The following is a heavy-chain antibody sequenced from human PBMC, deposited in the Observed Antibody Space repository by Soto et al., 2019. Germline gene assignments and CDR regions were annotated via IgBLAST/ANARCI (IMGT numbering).Heavy chain of an antibody. CDR1: GGSISSSSYY. J-gene: IGHJ4*02. V-gene: IGHV4-39*01. D-gene: IGHD2-8*01. CDR2: IYYSGST. Sequence: QLQLQESGPGLVKPSETLSLTCTVSGGSISSSSYYWGWIRQPPGKGLEWIGSIYYSGSTYYNPSLKRRVTISVDTAKNQISLKLSSVTAADTAVYYCARLFRVVLMVYAIENDYWGQGTLVTVSS. CDR3: ARLFRVVLMVYAIENDY.